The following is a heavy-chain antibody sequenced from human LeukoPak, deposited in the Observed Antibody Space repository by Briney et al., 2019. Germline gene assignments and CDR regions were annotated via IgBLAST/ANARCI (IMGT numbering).Heavy chain of an antibody. CDR1: GYTFTSYG. CDR2: ISAYNGNT. J-gene: IGHJ4*02. CDR3: AREPYCSGGSCYWNYFDY. V-gene: IGHV1-18*01. Sequence: ASVKVSCKASGYTFTSYGISWVRQAPGQGLEWMGWISAYNGNTNYAQKLQGRVTMTTDTSTSTAYMELRSLRSDDTAVYYCAREPYCSGGSCYWNYFDYWGQGTPVTVSS. D-gene: IGHD2-15*01.